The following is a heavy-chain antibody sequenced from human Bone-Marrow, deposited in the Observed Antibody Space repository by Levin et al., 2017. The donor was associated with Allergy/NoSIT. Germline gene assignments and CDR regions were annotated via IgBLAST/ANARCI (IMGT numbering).Heavy chain of an antibody. V-gene: IGHV4-59*01. CDR3: ARGYYSGSYYSFDY. CDR1: GGSISSYY. J-gene: IGHJ4*02. D-gene: IGHD1-26*01. Sequence: GSLRLSCTVSGGSISSYYWSWIRQPPGKGLEWIGYIYYSGSTNYNPSLKSRVTISVDTSKNQFSLKLSSVTAADTAVYYCARGYYSGSYYSFDYWGQGTLVTVSS. CDR2: IYYSGST.